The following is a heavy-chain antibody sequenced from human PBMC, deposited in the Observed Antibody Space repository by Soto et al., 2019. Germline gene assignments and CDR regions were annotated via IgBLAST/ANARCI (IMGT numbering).Heavy chain of an antibody. D-gene: IGHD3-3*01. CDR2: IYYSGST. Sequence: SETLSLTCTVSGGSISSGDYYWSWIRQPSGKGLEWIGYIYYSGSTYYNPSLKSRVTISVDTSKNQFSLKLSSVTAADTAVYYCARGRFLEWLFDYWGQGTLVTVSS. V-gene: IGHV4-30-4*01. J-gene: IGHJ4*02. CDR3: ARGRFLEWLFDY. CDR1: GGSISSGDYY.